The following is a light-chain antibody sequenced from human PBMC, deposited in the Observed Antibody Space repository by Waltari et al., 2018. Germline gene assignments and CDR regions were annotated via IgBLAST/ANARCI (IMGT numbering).Light chain of an antibody. CDR3: AAWDDSLNGVV. J-gene: IGLJ2*01. CDR2: RNN. V-gene: IGLV1-44*01. CDR1: SSSIGSNP. Sequence: QSVLTQPPSESGTPGQRVTISCSGSSSSIGSNPVKWYQQLPGTAPQRIVYRNNRRPSGVPDRFCGSRSGTSASLAISGLQSEDEADYYCAAWDDSLNGVVFGGGTKLTVL.